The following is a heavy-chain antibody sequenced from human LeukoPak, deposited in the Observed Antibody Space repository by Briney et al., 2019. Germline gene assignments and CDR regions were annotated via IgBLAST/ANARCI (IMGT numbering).Heavy chain of an antibody. Sequence: ASVKVSCKASGGTFSSYAISWVRQAPGQGLEWMGRIIPILGIANYAQKFQGRVTITADKSTSTAYMELSSLRSEDTAVYYCARLSITMVRGVMVDNWFDPWGQGTLVTVSS. J-gene: IGHJ5*02. CDR1: GGTFSSYA. CDR3: ARLSITMVRGVMVDNWFDP. CDR2: IIPILGIA. D-gene: IGHD3-10*01. V-gene: IGHV1-69*04.